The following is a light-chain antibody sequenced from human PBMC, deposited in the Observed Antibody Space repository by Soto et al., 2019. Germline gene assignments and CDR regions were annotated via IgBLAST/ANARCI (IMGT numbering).Light chain of an antibody. J-gene: IGLJ3*02. CDR1: SSDVGRYNY. Sequence: QSALTQPASVSGSPGQSITISCTGTSSDVGRYNYVSWYQQHPGKDPKLMIYEVSNRPSGVSNRFSASKSGNTASLTISGLQAEDEADYYCTSYTSSTTRVFGGGTKGTVL. CDR3: TSYTSSTTRV. V-gene: IGLV2-14*01. CDR2: EVS.